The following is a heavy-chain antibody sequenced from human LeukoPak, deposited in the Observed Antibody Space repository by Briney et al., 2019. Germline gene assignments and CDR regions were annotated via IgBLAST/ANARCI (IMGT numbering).Heavy chain of an antibody. V-gene: IGHV3-74*01. CDR3: AKERIAPYYYYMDV. Sequence: QAGGSLRLSCAASGFTFSTYWMHWVRHTPGEGLVWVSRINEHGTITDYADSVKDRFTISRDNSKNTLYLQMSSLRAEDTAVYYCAKERIAPYYYYMDVWGKGTTVTVSS. J-gene: IGHJ6*03. CDR2: INEHGTIT. CDR1: GFTFSTYW.